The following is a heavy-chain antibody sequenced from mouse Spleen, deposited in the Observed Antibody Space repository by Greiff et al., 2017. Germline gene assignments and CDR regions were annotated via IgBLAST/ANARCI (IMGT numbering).Heavy chain of an antibody. CDR1: GYTFTNYW. CDR2: IYPGGGYT. CDR3: ARSPYDGYYSYFDY. J-gene: IGHJ2*01. D-gene: IGHD2-3*01. Sequence: QVQLQQSGAELVRPGTSVKMSCKASGYTFTNYWIGWAKQRPGHGLEWIGDIYPGGGYTNYNEKFKGKATLTADKSSSTAYMQFSSLTSEDSAIYYCARSPYDGYYSYFDYWGQGTTLTVSS. V-gene: IGHV1-63*01.